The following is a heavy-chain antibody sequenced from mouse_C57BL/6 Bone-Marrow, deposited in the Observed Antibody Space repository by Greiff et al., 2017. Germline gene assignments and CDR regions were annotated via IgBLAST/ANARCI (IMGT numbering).Heavy chain of an antibody. V-gene: IGHV1-61*01. CDR2: IYPSDSET. D-gene: IGHD1-1*01. Sequence: QVQLQQPGAELVRPGSSVKLSCKASGYTFTSYWMDWVKQRPGQGLEWIGNIYPSDSETHYNQKFKDKATLTVDKSSSTAYMQRSSLTSEDSAVYYCARPTTVVEGYFDVWGTGTTVTVSS. J-gene: IGHJ1*03. CDR1: GYTFTSYW. CDR3: ARPTTVVEGYFDV.